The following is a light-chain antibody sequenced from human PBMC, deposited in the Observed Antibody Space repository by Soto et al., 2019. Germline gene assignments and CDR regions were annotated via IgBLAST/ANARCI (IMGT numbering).Light chain of an antibody. CDR3: QQSYSTYMYT. CDR1: QSISSY. J-gene: IGKJ2*01. V-gene: IGKV1-39*01. Sequence: DIQMTQSPSSLSASVGDRVTMTCRASQSISSYLNWYQQQPGKAPKLLIYAASSLQSGVPSRFSGSGSGTDFTLTISSLQPEDFATYYCQQSYSTYMYTFGQGTKLEIK. CDR2: AAS.